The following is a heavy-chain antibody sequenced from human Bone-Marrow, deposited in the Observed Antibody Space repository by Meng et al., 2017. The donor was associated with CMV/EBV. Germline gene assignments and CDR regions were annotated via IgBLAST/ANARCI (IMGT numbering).Heavy chain of an antibody. D-gene: IGHD3-3*01. V-gene: IGHV1-69*13. CDR2: IIPTYGTS. Sequence: SVKVSCKASGYTFTSYDINWVRQATGQGLEWMGGIIPTYGTSSYAQKFQGRVTISPDDSTRTVYMELSSLRSEDTAVYYCARVGTETMYVFWSGYTGDAFDMWGQGTTVTVSS. J-gene: IGHJ3*02. CDR3: ARVGTETMYVFWSGYTGDAFDM. CDR1: GYTFTSYD.